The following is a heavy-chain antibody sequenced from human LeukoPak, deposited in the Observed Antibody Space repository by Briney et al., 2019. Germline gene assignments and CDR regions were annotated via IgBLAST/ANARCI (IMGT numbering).Heavy chain of an antibody. D-gene: IGHD6-13*01. V-gene: IGHV3-21*01. Sequence: PGGSLSLFCAASGFTFSSYSMNWVRQAPGKGLEWVSSISSSSSYIYYADSVKGRFTISRDNAKNSLYLQMNSLRAEDTAVYYCARGPGPLIAAAGGNCFFLWARGALVTVSS. CDR2: ISSSSSYI. CDR3: ARGPGPLIAAAGGNCFFL. J-gene: IGHJ5*02. CDR1: GFTFSSYS.